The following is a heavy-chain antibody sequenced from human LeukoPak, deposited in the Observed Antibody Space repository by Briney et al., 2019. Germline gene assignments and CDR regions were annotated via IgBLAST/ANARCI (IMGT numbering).Heavy chain of an antibody. Sequence: GGSLRLSCAASGFTFTKHAMTWVRQAPGKGLEWVSTISGSGGNTYYADSVKGHFTISRDNSKNTLYLQMNSLRAEDTAVYYCAKDWKGDSCSRGCMDVWGQGTTVTVSS. V-gene: IGHV3-23*01. J-gene: IGHJ6*02. CDR1: GFTFTKHA. CDR3: AKDWKGDSCSRGCMDV. CDR2: ISGSGGNT. D-gene: IGHD2-15*01.